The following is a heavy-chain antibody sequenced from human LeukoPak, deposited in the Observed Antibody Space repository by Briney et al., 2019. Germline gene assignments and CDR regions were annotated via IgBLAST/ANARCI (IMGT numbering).Heavy chain of an antibody. Sequence: GGSLRLSCAASGFTFSRYWMSWVRQAPRKGLEWVANIKQDGSEKYYVDSVKGRFTISRDNAKNSLYLQMNSLRAEDTAVYYCARDKGDYDTSGSLFVFGGQGTLVTVSS. J-gene: IGHJ4*02. CDR2: IKQDGSEK. CDR1: GFTFSRYW. D-gene: IGHD3-22*01. CDR3: ARDKGDYDTSGSLFVF. V-gene: IGHV3-7*03.